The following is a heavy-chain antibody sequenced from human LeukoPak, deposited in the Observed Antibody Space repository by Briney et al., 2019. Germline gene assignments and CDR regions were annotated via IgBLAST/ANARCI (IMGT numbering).Heavy chain of an antibody. CDR3: ARAAALHDVFDI. CDR2: MNPNSGNT. Sequence: ASVKVSCKASGYTFTSYDINWVRQATGQGLEWMGWMNPNSGNTGYAQKFQGRVTMTRNTSISTAYMELSSLRSEDTAVYYCARAAALHDVFDIWGQGTMVTVSS. V-gene: IGHV1-8*01. CDR1: GYTFTSYD. D-gene: IGHD6-13*01. J-gene: IGHJ3*02.